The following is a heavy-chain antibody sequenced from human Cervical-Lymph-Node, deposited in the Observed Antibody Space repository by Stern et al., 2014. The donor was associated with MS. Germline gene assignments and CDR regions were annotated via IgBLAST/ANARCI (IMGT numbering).Heavy chain of an antibody. D-gene: IGHD5-18*01. CDR1: GFTFSSYA. CDR3: ARRQLWQQYYGMDV. Sequence: VQLVESGGGVVQPGRSLRLSCAASGFTFSSYAMHWVRQAPGKGLEWVAFISYDGTDKYYADSVKGRFTISKDNSKNMVDLQMNSLRAEDPAVWYCARRQLWQQYYGMDVWGQGTMVTLSS. V-gene: IGHV3-30*04. CDR2: ISYDGTDK. J-gene: IGHJ6*02.